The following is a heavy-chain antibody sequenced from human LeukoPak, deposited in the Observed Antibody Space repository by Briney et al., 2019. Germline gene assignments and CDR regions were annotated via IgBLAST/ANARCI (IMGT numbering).Heavy chain of an antibody. CDR1: EFTFGDFA. J-gene: IGHJ6*04. CDR2: IRSKDNDGTT. V-gene: IGHV3-49*04. CDR3: TRDRWGGGCTSRGMDV. D-gene: IGHD6-19*01. Sequence: PGGSLRLSCTASEFTFGDFAISWVRQAPGKGLEWLGFIRSKDNDGTTDYATSVKGRFIISRDDSKNVAYLEMNDLKIEDTAVYYCTRDRWGGGCTSRGMDVWGKGTTVTISS.